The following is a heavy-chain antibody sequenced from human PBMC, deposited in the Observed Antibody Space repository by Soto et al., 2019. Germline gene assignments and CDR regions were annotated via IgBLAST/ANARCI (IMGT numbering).Heavy chain of an antibody. V-gene: IGHV3-21*01. J-gene: IGHJ3*02. CDR2: ISSSSSYI. D-gene: IGHD2-8*01. CDR1: GFTFSSYS. Sequence: PGGSLRLSCAASGFTFSSYSMNWVRQAPGKGLEWVSSISSSSSYIYYADSVKGRFTISRDNAKNSLYLQMNSLRAEDTAVYYCARVVGLMVYADAFDIWGQGTMVTVSS. CDR3: ARVVGLMVYADAFDI.